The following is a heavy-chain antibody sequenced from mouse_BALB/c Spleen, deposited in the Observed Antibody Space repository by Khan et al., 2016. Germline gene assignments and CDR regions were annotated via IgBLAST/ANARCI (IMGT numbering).Heavy chain of an antibody. CDR1: GFSLTGYG. CDR3: ARGWGDY. V-gene: IGHV2-6-7*01. Sequence: QVQLKESGPGLVAPSQSLSTTCTVPGFSLTGYGGNWVRQPQGKGLGWLGMIWGAGSTHYNSALKSRLSTSKDKDKSRDSLEMNRRQSDDTARYYCARGWGDYWGQGKSVTVS. CDR2: IWGAGST. D-gene: IGHD2-3*01. J-gene: IGHJ4*01.